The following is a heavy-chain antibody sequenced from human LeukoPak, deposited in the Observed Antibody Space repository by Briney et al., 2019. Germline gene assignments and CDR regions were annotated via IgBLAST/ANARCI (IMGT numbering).Heavy chain of an antibody. CDR1: GGSITSSDYW. CDR3: ARRSSSWYYFED. J-gene: IGHJ4*02. Sequence: SETLSLTCTVSGGSITSSDYWWAWIRLPPGRGLEWIGSIYYSGSTYYNPPLKSRATKSVDTSKNKFSLKLSSVTAADAAVYFCARRSSSWYYFEDWGQGTLVTVSS. CDR2: IYYSGST. D-gene: IGHD6-13*01. V-gene: IGHV4-39*07.